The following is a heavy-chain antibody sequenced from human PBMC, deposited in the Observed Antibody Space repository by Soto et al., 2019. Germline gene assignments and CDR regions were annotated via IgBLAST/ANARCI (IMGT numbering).Heavy chain of an antibody. Sequence: ASVKVSCKASGYTFTSYDIYWVRQATGQGLEWMGWLNPNTGNSGYAQKFQGRITVTSDTSINTVHMELSSLRSEDTAVYYCARRAETNGWNGFGADRYYFDFWGQGTLVTVSS. CDR2: LNPNTGNS. V-gene: IGHV1-8*01. CDR1: GYTFTSYD. D-gene: IGHD1-1*01. J-gene: IGHJ4*02. CDR3: ARRAETNGWNGFGADRYYFDF.